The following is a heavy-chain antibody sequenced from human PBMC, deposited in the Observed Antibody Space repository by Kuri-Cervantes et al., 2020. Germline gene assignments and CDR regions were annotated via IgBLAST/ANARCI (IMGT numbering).Heavy chain of an antibody. D-gene: IGHD3-22*01. J-gene: IGHJ4*02. CDR3: ARVGEYYYDSSGYSFDY. CDR1: GGTFSSYA. Sequence: SVKVSCKASGGTFSSYAISWVRQAPGQGLEWMGGIIPIFGTANYAQKFQGRVTITADKSTSTAYMELSSLRSEDTAVYYCARVGEYYYDSSGYSFDYWGQGTLVTVSS. V-gene: IGHV1-69*06. CDR2: IIPIFGTA.